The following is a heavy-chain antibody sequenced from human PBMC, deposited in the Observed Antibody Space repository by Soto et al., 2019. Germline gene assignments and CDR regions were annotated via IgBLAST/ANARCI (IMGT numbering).Heavy chain of an antibody. CDR1: GYTFTSYG. CDR2: ISGKTAKT. J-gene: IGHJ6*02. CDR3: ARVPREIILVGMDV. V-gene: IGHV1-18*04. D-gene: IGHD2-2*01. Sequence: QVQLVQSGAEVKKPGASVQVSCKASGYTFTSYGIRWVRQAPGQGLEWMGWISGKTAKTNYAQNLQGRVTITTDTSTSTAYMELRSLRSDDTAVYYCARVPREIILVGMDVWGQGTTVTVSS.